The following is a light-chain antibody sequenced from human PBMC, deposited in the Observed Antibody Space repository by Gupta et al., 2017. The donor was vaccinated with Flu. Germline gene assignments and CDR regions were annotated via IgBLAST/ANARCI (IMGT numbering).Light chain of an antibody. CDR3: QLYNVWQLIT. V-gene: IGKV3-15*01. J-gene: IGKJ5*01. CDR1: QSVSTN. Sequence: LVFPPSPATLSVSPGQRVTSSCGASQSVSTNLAWYQRKPGQAPRLPIYGASTRAADIPPRLGGSGSGKDFTLSISTRQTEDYGSYYSQLYNVWQLITFGEGTRLETK. CDR2: GAS.